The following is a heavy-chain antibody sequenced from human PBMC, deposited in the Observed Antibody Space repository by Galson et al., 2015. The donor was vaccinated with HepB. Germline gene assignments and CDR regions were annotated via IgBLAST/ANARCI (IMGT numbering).Heavy chain of an antibody. CDR2: ITYDGSNK. CDR3: ARDGAVGPTGGASDI. J-gene: IGHJ3*02. Sequence: SLRLCCAASGVMVNYYTMHWVRQAPGKGLEWVAVITYDGSNKYYADSVKGRFTVFRDNSKNTLYLQMVSLRVEDTAVYYCARDGAVGPTGGASDIWGQGTMVTVSS. V-gene: IGHV3-30-3*01. D-gene: IGHD1-26*01. CDR1: GVMVNYYT.